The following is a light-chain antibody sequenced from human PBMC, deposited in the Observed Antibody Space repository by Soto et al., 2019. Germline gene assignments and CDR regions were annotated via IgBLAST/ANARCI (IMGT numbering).Light chain of an antibody. CDR1: SSDVGGYNF. J-gene: IGLJ3*02. CDR3: QSFDTSLSPSRV. CDR2: DVT. V-gene: IGLV2-8*01. Sequence: QSALTQPPSASGSPGQSVTISCTGASSDVGGYNFVSWYQHHPGKAPRLMIYDVTQRPSGVPDRFSGSKSGNTASLTVSGLQVDDEAYYYCQSFDTSLSPSRVFGGGTKLTVL.